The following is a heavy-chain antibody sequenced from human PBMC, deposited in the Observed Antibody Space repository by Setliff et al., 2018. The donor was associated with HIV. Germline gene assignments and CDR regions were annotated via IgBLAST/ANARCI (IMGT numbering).Heavy chain of an antibody. D-gene: IGHD6-13*01. V-gene: IGHV4-39*07. Sequence: PSETLSLTCTVSGGSISSSSYYWGWIRQPPGKGLEWIGSIYTSRGTNYNHSLRTRVIISVDTSNQFSLKLSSVTAADAAVYYCARSPAYRSSWEYYFDYWGQGILVTVSS. CDR1: GGSISSSSYY. J-gene: IGHJ4*02. CDR3: ARSPAYRSSWEYYFDY. CDR2: IYTSRGT.